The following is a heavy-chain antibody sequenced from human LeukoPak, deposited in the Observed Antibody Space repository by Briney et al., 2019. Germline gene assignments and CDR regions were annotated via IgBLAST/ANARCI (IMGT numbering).Heavy chain of an antibody. J-gene: IGHJ4*02. CDR3: ALNPRGYCSGGRCYIGY. CDR1: GYSFTNYW. CDR2: IYPGDSDT. Sequence: PGGSLKISCMGSGYSFTNYWIGWVRQMPGKGLELMGIIYPGDSDTSYSPSFQGQVTISADKSISTAYLQWSSLKASDTAMYYCALNPRGYCSGGRCYIGYWGQGTLVTVSS. D-gene: IGHD2-15*01. V-gene: IGHV5-51*01.